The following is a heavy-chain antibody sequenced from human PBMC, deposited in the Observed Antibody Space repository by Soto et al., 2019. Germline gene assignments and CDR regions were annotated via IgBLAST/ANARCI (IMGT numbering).Heavy chain of an antibody. CDR3: ARTGPHDNSNRQNWFDP. Sequence: PWETLSLTCTVSGGSINSYYWSWIRQPPGKGLEWIGQIYYTGSTNYNPSLTSRVTISVDRSKNLFSLRLSSETAADTAVDYCARTGPHDNSNRQNWFDPWGQGTLVTVSS. V-gene: IGHV4-59*12. J-gene: IGHJ5*02. D-gene: IGHD4-4*01. CDR2: IYYTGST. CDR1: GGSINSYY.